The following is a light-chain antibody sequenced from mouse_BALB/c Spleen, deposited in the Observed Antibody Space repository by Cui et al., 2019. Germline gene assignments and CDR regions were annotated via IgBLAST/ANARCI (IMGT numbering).Light chain of an antibody. V-gene: IGKV14-111*01. CDR2: RAN. CDR1: QEINSY. J-gene: IGKJ1*01. CDR3: LQYDEFPWT. Sequence: DIKMTQSPSYMYASLGERFAITCNASQEINSYLSWFQQKPGKSPKTLIYRANRLVDGVPSRFSGSGSGQDYSLTISSLEYEDMGIYYCLQYDEFPWTFGGGTKLEIK.